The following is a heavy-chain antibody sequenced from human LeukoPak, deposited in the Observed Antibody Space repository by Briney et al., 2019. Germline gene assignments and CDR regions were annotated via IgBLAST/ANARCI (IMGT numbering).Heavy chain of an antibody. CDR1: GFTFSSYA. D-gene: IGHD6-19*01. J-gene: IGHJ4*02. CDR2: ISGSGGST. CDR3: ATRKPNNGWTQDDY. V-gene: IGHV3-23*01. Sequence: GGSLRLSCAASGFTFSSYAMSWVRQAPGKGLEWVSAISGSGGSTYYADSVKGRFTISRDNSKNTLYLQMNSLRAEDTAVYYCATRKPNNGWTQDDYWGQGTLVTVSS.